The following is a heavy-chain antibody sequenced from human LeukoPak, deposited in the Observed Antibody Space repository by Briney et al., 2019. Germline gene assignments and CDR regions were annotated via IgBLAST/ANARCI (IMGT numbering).Heavy chain of an antibody. CDR3: ARVRYSSSSTFDY. CDR1: GFTFSNYW. V-gene: IGHV3-7*01. D-gene: IGHD6-13*01. J-gene: IGHJ4*02. Sequence: GGSLRLSCAASGFTFSNYWMSWVRQAPGKGLEWVAKIKQDGSEKYYVDSVKGRFTISRDNAKNSLYLQMNSLRAEDTAVYYCARVRYSSSSTFDYWGQGTLVTVSS. CDR2: IKQDGSEK.